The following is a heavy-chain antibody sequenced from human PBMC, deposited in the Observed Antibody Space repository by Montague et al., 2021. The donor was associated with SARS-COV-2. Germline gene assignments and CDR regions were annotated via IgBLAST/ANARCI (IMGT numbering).Heavy chain of an antibody. J-gene: IGHJ6*02. CDR3: ARVEFDGGYDSVPLDV. CDR1: GGSISSGGYY. CDR2: IYYSGST. Sequence: TLSLTCTVSGGSISSGGYYWSWIRQHPGKGLEWIGYIYYSGSTYYXPCLKSRVTISVDTSKNQFSLKLSSVTAADTAVYYCARVEFDGGYDSVPLDVWGQGTTVTVSS. D-gene: IGHD5-12*01. V-gene: IGHV4-31*03.